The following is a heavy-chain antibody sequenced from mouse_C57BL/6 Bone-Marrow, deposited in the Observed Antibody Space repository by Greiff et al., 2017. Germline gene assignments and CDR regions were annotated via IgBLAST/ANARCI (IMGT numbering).Heavy chain of an antibody. CDR1: GFTFSSYA. V-gene: IGHV5-9-1*02. CDR3: KRGDYYFMDY. J-gene: IGHJ4*01. CDR2: ISSGGAYI. Sequence: EVMLVESGEGLVKPGGSLKLSCAASGFTFSSYAMSWVRQTPEQRLEWVAYISSGGAYIYYADTVKGRCTISRDNARNTLYLQMSSLKSEDTAMYYCKRGDYYFMDYWGQGTSVTVSS.